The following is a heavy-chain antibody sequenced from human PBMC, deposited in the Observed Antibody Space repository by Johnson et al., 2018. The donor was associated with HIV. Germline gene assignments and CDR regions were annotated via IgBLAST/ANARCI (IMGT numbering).Heavy chain of an antibody. J-gene: IGHJ3*02. CDR3: AKGSGSGWLRDAFDI. CDR1: GFTFSDYY. D-gene: IGHD6-19*01. CDR2: ISSSGSTI. V-gene: IGHV3-11*04. Sequence: QVQLVESGGGLVKPGGSLRLSCAASGFTFSDYYMSWIRQAPGKGLEWVSYISSSGSTIYYADSVKGRFTISRDNSKNTLCLQMNSLRAEDTAVYYCAKGSGSGWLRDAFDIWGQGTMVTVSS.